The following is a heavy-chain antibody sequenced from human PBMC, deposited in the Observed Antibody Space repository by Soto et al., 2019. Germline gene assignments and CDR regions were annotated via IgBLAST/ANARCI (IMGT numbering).Heavy chain of an antibody. J-gene: IGHJ5*02. CDR1: GFTFTNYA. V-gene: IGHV3-23*01. CDR3: AREVGATSGWLDP. D-gene: IGHD3-3*01. Sequence: EVQLSESGGDLRQPGGSLRLSCAASGFTFTNYAMTWVRQTPGKGLEWVSGISASGGLKYYADSVQGRFTVSRDNSKDILYIQMDNLGDGDRALYYCAREVGATSGWLDPWGQGTQVTVSS. CDR2: ISASGGLK.